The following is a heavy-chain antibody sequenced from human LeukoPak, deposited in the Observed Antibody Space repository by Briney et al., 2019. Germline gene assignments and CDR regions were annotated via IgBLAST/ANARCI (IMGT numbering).Heavy chain of an antibody. Sequence: PSETLSLTCTVSGYSISSGYYWGWIRQPPGKGLEWIGSIHYSARIYYNPSLKSRLTISPDTSKNQFSLKLTSVTAADTAVYYCTREVRSAWASFDLWGQGTLVIVSS. CDR2: IHYSARI. J-gene: IGHJ5*02. CDR3: TREVRSAWASFDL. CDR1: GYSISSGYY. D-gene: IGHD1-26*01. V-gene: IGHV4-38-2*02.